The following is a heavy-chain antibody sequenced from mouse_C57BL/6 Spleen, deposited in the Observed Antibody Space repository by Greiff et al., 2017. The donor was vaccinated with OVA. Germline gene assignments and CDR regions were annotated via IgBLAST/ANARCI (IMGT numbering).Heavy chain of an antibody. V-gene: IGHV10-1*01. D-gene: IGHD1-1*01. Sequence: EVKLVESGGGLVQPKGSLKLSCAASGFSFNTYAMNWVRQAPGKGLEWVARIRSKSNNYATYYADSVKDRFTISRDDSESMLYLQMNNLKTEDTAMYYCVTDYYGSSWYWYFDVWGTGTTVTVSS. CDR2: IRSKSNNYAT. CDR3: VTDYYGSSWYWYFDV. CDR1: GFSFNTYA. J-gene: IGHJ1*03.